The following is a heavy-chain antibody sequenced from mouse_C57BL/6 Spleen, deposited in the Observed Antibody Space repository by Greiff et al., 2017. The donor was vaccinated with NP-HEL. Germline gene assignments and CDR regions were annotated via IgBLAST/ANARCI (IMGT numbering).Heavy chain of an antibody. CDR3: ARRYYGSGEKYAMDY. J-gene: IGHJ4*01. CDR1: GYTFTSYW. Sequence: VQLQQPGAELVKPGASVKMSCKASGYTFTSYWITWVKQRPGQGLEWIGDIYPGSGSTNYNEKFKSKATLTVDTSSSTAYMQLSSLTSEDSAVYYCARRYYGSGEKYAMDYWGQGTSVTVSS. V-gene: IGHV1-55*01. D-gene: IGHD1-1*01. CDR2: IYPGSGST.